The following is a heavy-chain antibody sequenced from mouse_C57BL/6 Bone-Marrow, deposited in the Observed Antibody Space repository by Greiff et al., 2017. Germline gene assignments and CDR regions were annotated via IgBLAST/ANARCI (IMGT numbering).Heavy chain of an antibody. V-gene: IGHV1-18*01. D-gene: IGHD2-5*01. J-gene: IGHJ2*01. CDR3: ARGGAYYSNHFDY. Sequence: EVQLQQSGPELVKPGASVKIPCKASGYTFTDYNMDWVKQSHGKSLEWIGAINPNNGGTIYNQKFKGKATLTVDKSSSTAYMELRSLTSEDTAVYYCARGGAYYSNHFDYWGQGTTLTVSS. CDR2: INPNNGGT. CDR1: GYTFTDYN.